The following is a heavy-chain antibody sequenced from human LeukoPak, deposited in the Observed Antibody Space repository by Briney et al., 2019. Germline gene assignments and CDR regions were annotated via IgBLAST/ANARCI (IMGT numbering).Heavy chain of an antibody. V-gene: IGHV3-30*04. J-gene: IGHJ5*02. Sequence: SCKASGGTFSSYAMHWVRQAPGKGLEWVAVISYDGSNKYYADSVKGRFTISRDNSKNTPYLQMNSLRAEDTAVYYCARDEGSSSWYGWFDPWGQGTLVTVSP. CDR2: ISYDGSNK. D-gene: IGHD6-13*01. CDR1: GGTFSSYA. CDR3: ARDEGSSSWYGWFDP.